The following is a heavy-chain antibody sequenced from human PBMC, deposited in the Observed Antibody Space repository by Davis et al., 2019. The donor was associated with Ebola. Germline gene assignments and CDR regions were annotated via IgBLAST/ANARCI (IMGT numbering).Heavy chain of an antibody. V-gene: IGHV3-21*01. CDR2: ISSSSSYI. J-gene: IGHJ4*02. D-gene: IGHD4-17*01. CDR1: GFTFSSYS. CDR3: ARSVTTVGGADY. Sequence: PGGSLRLSCAASGFTFSSYSMNWVRQAPGKGLEWVSSISSSSSYIYYADSVKGRFTISRDNAKNSLYLQMNSLRAEDTAVYYCARSVTTVGGADYWGQGTLVTVSS.